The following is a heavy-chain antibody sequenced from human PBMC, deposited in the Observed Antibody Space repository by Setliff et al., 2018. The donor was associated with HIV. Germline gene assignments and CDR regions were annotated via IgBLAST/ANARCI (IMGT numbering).Heavy chain of an antibody. CDR1: GYTFTSYG. CDR2: ISAYNGNT. Sequence: ASVKVSCKASGYTFTSYGISWVRQAPGQGLEWMGWISAYNGNTNYAQKLQGRVTMTTDTSTSTAYMELRSLRSEDTAVYYCARGFSVYSSSDPLLNWFDPWGQGTLVTVSS. V-gene: IGHV1-18*01. D-gene: IGHD6-6*01. J-gene: IGHJ5*02. CDR3: ARGFSVYSSSDPLLNWFDP.